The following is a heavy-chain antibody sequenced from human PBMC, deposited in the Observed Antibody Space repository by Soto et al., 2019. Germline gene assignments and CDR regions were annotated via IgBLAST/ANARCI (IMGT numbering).Heavy chain of an antibody. CDR3: AKLTAA. CDR2: ITSSVGGT. CDR1: GFTFSAYV. J-gene: IGHJ4*02. V-gene: IGHV3-23*01. Sequence: GGSLRLSCAASGFTFSAYVMSWVRQAPGKGLEWVSSITSSVGGTYYADSVKGRFTVSRDNSKNTVYLQMNSLRDEDTAVYYCAKLTAAWGQGTLVTGS. D-gene: IGHD6-13*01.